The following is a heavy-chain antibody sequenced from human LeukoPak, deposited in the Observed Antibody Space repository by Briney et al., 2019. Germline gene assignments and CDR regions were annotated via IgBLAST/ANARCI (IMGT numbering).Heavy chain of an antibody. V-gene: IGHV1-24*01. J-gene: IGHJ4*02. CDR1: GYTLTELS. CDR2: FDPEDDET. D-gene: IGHD3-3*01. CDR3: ASNPIFRMLTLYYFDY. Sequence: ASVKVSCKLSGYTLTELSMHWVRQAPGKGLEWPGGFDPEDDETIYAQNFQGRVTMTEDTSTDTAYMELSSLRAEDTAVYYCASNPIFRMLTLYYFDYWGQGTLVTVSS.